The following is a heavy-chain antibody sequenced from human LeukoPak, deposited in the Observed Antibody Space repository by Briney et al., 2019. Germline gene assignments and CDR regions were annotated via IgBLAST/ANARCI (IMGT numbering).Heavy chain of an antibody. CDR1: AGSINSGY. D-gene: IGHD6-19*01. V-gene: IGHV4-59*01. CDR2: FYLSGSA. J-gene: IGHJ4*02. CDR3: AGPHYSSGWLAY. Sequence: SQTLSPTHPVDAGSINSGYSTSIRQPPGNGLEWVHDFYLSGSATYNPSLKSRVTMSIETSKNQCSLSLTSVTPADTAIYYCAGPHYSSGWLAYWGPGTVVTVSS.